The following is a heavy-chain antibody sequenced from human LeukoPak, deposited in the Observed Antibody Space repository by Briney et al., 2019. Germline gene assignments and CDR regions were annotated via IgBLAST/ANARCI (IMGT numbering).Heavy chain of an antibody. J-gene: IGHJ5*02. CDR3: ARVRLLNYYDSSGLRFDP. CDR2: IWYDGSNK. Sequence: GGSLRLSCAASGFTFSSYGMHWVRQAPGKGLEWVAVIWYDGSNKYYADSVKGRFTISRDNSKNTLYLQMNSLRAEDTAVYYCARVRLLNYYDSSGLRFDPWGQGTLVTVSS. V-gene: IGHV3-33*08. CDR1: GFTFSSYG. D-gene: IGHD3-22*01.